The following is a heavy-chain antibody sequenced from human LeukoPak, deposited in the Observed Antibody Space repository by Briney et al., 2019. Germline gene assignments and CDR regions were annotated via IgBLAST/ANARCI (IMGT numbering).Heavy chain of an antibody. Sequence: PGGSLRLSCAASGFTFSSYAMTWVRQAPGKGLEWVSSISLSGGSTYYADSVKGRFTISRDNSKNILYVQMNGLRVEDTAVYYCAKVVTAAGTDYGGQGTLGTVSS. CDR2: ISLSGGST. J-gene: IGHJ4*02. D-gene: IGHD6-13*01. V-gene: IGHV3-23*01. CDR1: GFTFSSYA. CDR3: AKVVTAAGTDY.